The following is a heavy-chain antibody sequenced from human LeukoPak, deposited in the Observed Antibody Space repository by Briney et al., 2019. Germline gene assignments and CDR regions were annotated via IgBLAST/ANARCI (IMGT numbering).Heavy chain of an antibody. CDR2: ISYDGSNK. V-gene: IGHV3-30*04. CDR3: SRDGEMATITRLFDY. CDR1: VFTFSIYA. D-gene: IGHD5-24*01. Sequence: PGRSLSLSCAASVFTFSIYAMHGVRQATGKGMEWVAVISYDGSNKYYADSVNGPLTISTDNSKKTLYLQINSLRAEDPALYYPSRDGEMATITRLFDYWGQGTLVTVSS. J-gene: IGHJ4*02.